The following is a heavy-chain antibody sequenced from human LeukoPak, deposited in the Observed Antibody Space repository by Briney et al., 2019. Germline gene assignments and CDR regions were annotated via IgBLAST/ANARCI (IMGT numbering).Heavy chain of an antibody. D-gene: IGHD2-15*01. CDR3: ARRSGYCSGGNCYNGGWFDP. CDR1: GGTFSSYA. CDR2: SIPIFAAS. Sequence: ASVKVSCKASGGTFSSYAISWVRQAPGQGLEWMGGSIPIFAASNYAQKFQGRVTITADKSTSTAYMELSSLRSEDTAVYYCARRSGYCSGGNCYNGGWFDPWGQGTLVTVSS. J-gene: IGHJ5*02. V-gene: IGHV1-69*06.